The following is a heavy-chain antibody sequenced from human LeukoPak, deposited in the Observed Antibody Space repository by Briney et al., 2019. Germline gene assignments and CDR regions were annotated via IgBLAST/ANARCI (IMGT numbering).Heavy chain of an antibody. CDR1: GFTFSSYW. D-gene: IGHD2-15*01. Sequence: GGSPRLSCAASGFTFSSYWMHWVRQAPGKGLAWVSRINSDGTSTNYADSVKGRFTISRDNSKNTLYLQMNSLRAEDTAVYYCAREIGGYCSGGTCYSPYNYGMDVWGQGTTVTVSS. V-gene: IGHV3-74*01. J-gene: IGHJ6*02. CDR3: AREIGGYCSGGTCYSPYNYGMDV. CDR2: INSDGTST.